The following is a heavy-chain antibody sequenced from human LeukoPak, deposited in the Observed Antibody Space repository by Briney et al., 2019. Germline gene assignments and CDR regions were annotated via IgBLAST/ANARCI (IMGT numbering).Heavy chain of an antibody. D-gene: IGHD3-22*01. CDR3: ARMVYYYDSSGEIDY. CDR1: GGSISSYY. J-gene: IGHJ4*02. V-gene: IGHV4-59*01. CDR2: IYYSGST. Sequence: PSETLSLTCTVSGGSISSYYWSWIRQPPGKGLEWIGYIYYSGSTNYNPSLKSRVTISVDTSKNQFSLKLSSVTAADTAVYYCARMVYYYDSSGEIDYWGQGTLVTVSS.